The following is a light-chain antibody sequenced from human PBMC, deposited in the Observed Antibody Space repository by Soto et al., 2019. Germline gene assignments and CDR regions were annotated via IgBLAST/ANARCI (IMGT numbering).Light chain of an antibody. CDR2: DAY. Sequence: EIVLTQSPATLSLSPGERATLSCRAGQSVGTYLGWFQQRPGQPPRLLIYDAYIRATGVPARFSGSGSGTDVTLTIHSLQPEDFAIYYCQQRSSWPGTFGPGTRVDI. CDR3: QQRSSWPGT. V-gene: IGKV3-11*01. CDR1: QSVGTY. J-gene: IGKJ3*01.